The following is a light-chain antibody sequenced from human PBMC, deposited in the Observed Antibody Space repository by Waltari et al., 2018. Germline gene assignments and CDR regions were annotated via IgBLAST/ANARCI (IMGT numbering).Light chain of an antibody. V-gene: IGLV2-14*01. Sequence: QSALTQPASVSGSPGQSITISCSGTDSDVGAYDFVSWYQQHPGKAPHLIIYEVSNRPSWISNRFSASKAGNTASLTISGLQAEDEADYYCSSYTTSSAPGVFGTVTRVTVL. CDR1: DSDVGAYDF. J-gene: IGLJ1*01. CDR3: SSYTTSSAPGV. CDR2: EVS.